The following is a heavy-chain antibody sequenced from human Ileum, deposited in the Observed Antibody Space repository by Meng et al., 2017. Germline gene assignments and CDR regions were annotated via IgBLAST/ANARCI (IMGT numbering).Heavy chain of an antibody. J-gene: IGHJ4*02. Sequence: QLQRQESGPGLGKPSETLSRTGTASGDSVSSGSYYWVWIRQPPGKALEWIGAVYFTGYTYYGPSLTGRGTISVDTSRNQFSLKLNSVTAADTALYFCARHGHFTPDKYYFDYWGQGTLVTVSS. CDR3: ARHGHFTPDKYYFDY. V-gene: IGHV4-39*01. CDR1: GDSVSSGSYY. D-gene: IGHD3-3*02. CDR2: VYFTGYT.